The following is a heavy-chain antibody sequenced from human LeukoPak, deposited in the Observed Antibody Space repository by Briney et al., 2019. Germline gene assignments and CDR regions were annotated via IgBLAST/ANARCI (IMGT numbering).Heavy chain of an antibody. Sequence: SETLSLTCAVSGGSISISNWWSWIRQPPGKGLEWSAEIYHSGSTNYNPSLKSRVTISVHKSKNQFSLKLSSVTAADTAVYYCATESRAVAYYHYYGMDVWGQGTTVTVSS. CDR3: ATESRAVAYYHYYGMDV. CDR2: IYHSGST. J-gene: IGHJ6*02. V-gene: IGHV4-4*02. CDR1: GGSISISNW. D-gene: IGHD6-19*01.